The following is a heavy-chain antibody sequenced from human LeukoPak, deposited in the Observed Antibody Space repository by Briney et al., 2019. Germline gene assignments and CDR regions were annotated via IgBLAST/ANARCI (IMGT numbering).Heavy chain of an antibody. D-gene: IGHD2-15*01. CDR2: IYYSGST. Sequence: PSETLSLTCTASGGSISSSSYYWGWLRQPPGKGLEWIGSIYYSGSTYYNPSLKSRVTISVDASKNQFSLKLSSVTAADTAVYYCARPTGYWSGGSCSWFDPWGQGTLVTVSS. CDR3: ARPTGYWSGGSCSWFDP. J-gene: IGHJ5*02. V-gene: IGHV4-39*01. CDR1: GGSISSSSYY.